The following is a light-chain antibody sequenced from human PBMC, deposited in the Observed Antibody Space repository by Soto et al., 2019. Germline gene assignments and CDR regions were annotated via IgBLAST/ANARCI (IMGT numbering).Light chain of an antibody. CDR2: DAS. Sequence: EIVLTQSPATLSLSPVERATLSCRASQSVSSYLAWYQQKPGQAPRLLIYDASNRATGIPARFSGSGSGTDFTLTISSLQPDDFATYYCQQYSRYPFTFGPGTKVDI. V-gene: IGKV3-11*01. CDR3: QQYSRYPFT. J-gene: IGKJ3*01. CDR1: QSVSSY.